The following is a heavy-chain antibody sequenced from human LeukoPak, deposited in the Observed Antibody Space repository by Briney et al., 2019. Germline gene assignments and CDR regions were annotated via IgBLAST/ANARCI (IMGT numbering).Heavy chain of an antibody. Sequence: KPSETLSLTCTVYGGSISSGSYYWSWIRQPAGKGLDWIGYIYYRGSTSYNPSLKGRVTISVDTSKKQFSLKLSSVTAADTAFYYCARYIVSYPHDAFDIWGQGTMVTVSS. J-gene: IGHJ3*02. V-gene: IGHV4-61*10. CDR2: IYYRGST. CDR3: ARYIVSYPHDAFDI. CDR1: GGSISSGSYY. D-gene: IGHD1-26*01.